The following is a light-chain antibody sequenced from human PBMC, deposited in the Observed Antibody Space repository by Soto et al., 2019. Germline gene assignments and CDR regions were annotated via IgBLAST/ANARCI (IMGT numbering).Light chain of an antibody. CDR3: QQYGGSPYT. V-gene: IGKV3-20*01. Sequence: EIVLTQSPGTLSLSPGERATLSCRASQSVRSNYLTWYQQKPGQAPRLLIYGASSRATGIPDRFSGTGSGTDVTLPISRLEPEDFAVYYCQQYGGSPYTFGQGTKLEIK. CDR2: GAS. CDR1: QSVRSNY. J-gene: IGKJ2*01.